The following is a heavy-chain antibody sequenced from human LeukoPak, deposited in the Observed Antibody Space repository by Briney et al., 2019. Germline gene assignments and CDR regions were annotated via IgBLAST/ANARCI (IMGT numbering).Heavy chain of an antibody. CDR1: GFTFSSYS. D-gene: IGHD3-22*01. Sequence: NSGGSLRLSCAASGFTFSSYSMNWVRQAPGKGLEWVSSISSSSSYIYYADSVKGRFTISRDNAKNSLYLQMNSLRAEDTAVYYCASRSDRYYDSSGYYYWGQGTLVTVSS. J-gene: IGHJ4*02. CDR2: ISSSSSYI. CDR3: ASRSDRYYDSSGYYY. V-gene: IGHV3-21*01.